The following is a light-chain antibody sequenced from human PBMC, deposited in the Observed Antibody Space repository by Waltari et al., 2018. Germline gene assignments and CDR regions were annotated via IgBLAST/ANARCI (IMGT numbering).Light chain of an antibody. CDR2: EVT. CDR3: SSFESSRTWV. Sequence: QSALTQPAPASGSPGQSITISCSGTSAAIGRYNLVAWYQQLPGNAPKLVIYEVTERPSELSNRFSGSKSGNTASLTISGLQAEDEADYYCSSFESSRTWVFGGGTKLTVL. J-gene: IGLJ3*02. CDR1: SAAIGRYNL. V-gene: IGLV2-23*02.